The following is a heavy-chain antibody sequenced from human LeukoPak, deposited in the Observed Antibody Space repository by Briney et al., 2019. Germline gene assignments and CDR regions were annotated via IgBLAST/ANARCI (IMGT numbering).Heavy chain of an antibody. J-gene: IGHJ5*02. CDR1: GLPFSSHA. Sequence: SGGSLRLSCAASGLPFSSHAMSWVRQPPGKGLEWVAAISNGKTYYADSVRGCFAISRDDSTNTVYLHMNSLRDEDTALYHCVREAGYCAPVCVKTNWFDPWGQGTLVTVSS. V-gene: IGHV3-23*01. D-gene: IGHD2-15*01. CDR3: VREAGYCAPVCVKTNWFDP. CDR2: ISNGKT.